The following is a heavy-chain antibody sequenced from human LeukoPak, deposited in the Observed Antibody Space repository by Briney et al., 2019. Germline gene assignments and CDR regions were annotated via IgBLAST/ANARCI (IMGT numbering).Heavy chain of an antibody. D-gene: IGHD6-13*01. CDR2: ISSSSSYI. Sequence: GGSLRLSCAASGFTFSSYAMSWVRQAPGKGLEWVSSISSSSSYIYYADSVKGRFTISRDNAKNSLYLQMNSLRAEDTAVYYCARDGSSWYPFDYWGQGTLVTVSS. CDR3: ARDGSSWYPFDY. V-gene: IGHV3-21*01. J-gene: IGHJ4*02. CDR1: GFTFSSYA.